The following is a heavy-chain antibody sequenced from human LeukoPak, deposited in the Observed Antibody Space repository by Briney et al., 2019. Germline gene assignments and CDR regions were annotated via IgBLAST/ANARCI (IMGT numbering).Heavy chain of an antibody. Sequence: GGSLRLSCAASGFTFSSYAMSWVRQAPGKGLEWVSAISGSGGSTYYADSVKGRFTISRDNSKNTLYLQMNSLRAEDTAVYYCAKTPIYDCSSTSCHMDYWGQGTLVTVSS. D-gene: IGHD2-2*01. CDR2: ISGSGGST. CDR3: AKTPIYDCSSTSCHMDY. V-gene: IGHV3-23*01. J-gene: IGHJ4*02. CDR1: GFTFSSYA.